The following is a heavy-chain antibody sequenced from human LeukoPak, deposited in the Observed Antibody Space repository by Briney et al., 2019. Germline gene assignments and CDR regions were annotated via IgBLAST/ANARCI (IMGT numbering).Heavy chain of an antibody. V-gene: IGHV4-59*12. CDR2: IYYSGTT. CDR1: GGSMSGYY. CDR3: ARGHRGYSYGTNYYYYMDV. Sequence: SGTLSLTCTVSGGSMSGYYWSWIRQPPGKGLEWIGYIYYSGTTSYDPSLKSRVTISVDTSKNQFSLKLSSVTAADTAVYYCARGHRGYSYGTNYYYYMDVWGKGTTVTVSS. J-gene: IGHJ6*03. D-gene: IGHD5-18*01.